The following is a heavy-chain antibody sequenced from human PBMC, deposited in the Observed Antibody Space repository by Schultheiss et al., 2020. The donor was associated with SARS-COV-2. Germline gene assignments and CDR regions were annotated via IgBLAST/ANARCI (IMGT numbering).Heavy chain of an antibody. CDR1: GFTVSSNY. CDR3: ATGDGNYFNL. J-gene: IGHJ2*01. V-gene: IGHV3-66*01. CDR2: IYSGGRT. Sequence: GGSLRLSCAASGFTVSSNYMSWVRQAPGKGLEWVSVIYSGGRTDYADSVKGRFTVSRDNSKSLQMNSLRAEDTAVYYCATGDGNYFNLWGRGTLVTVSS. D-gene: IGHD7-27*01.